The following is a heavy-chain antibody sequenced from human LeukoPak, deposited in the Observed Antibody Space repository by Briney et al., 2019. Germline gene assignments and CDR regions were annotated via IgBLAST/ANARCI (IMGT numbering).Heavy chain of an antibody. CDR3: ARLAPRLSAFDI. D-gene: IGHD5-12*01. CDR1: GGSISSGSYY. Sequence: SETLSLTCTVSGGSISSGSYYWSWVRQPPGKGLEWIGEIYHSGSTNYNPSLKSRVTISVDKSKNQFSLKLSSVTAADTAVYYCARLAPRLSAFDIWGQGTMVTVSS. J-gene: IGHJ3*02. CDR2: IYHSGST. V-gene: IGHV4-39*07.